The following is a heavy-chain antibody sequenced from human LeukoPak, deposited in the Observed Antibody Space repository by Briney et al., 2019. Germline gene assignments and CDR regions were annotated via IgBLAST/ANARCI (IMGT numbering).Heavy chain of an antibody. J-gene: IGHJ4*02. V-gene: IGHV3-15*01. CDR2: INSKTDGGTI. D-gene: IGHD3-16*01. Sequence: GGSLRLSCAASGFTFSNVWMTWVRQAPGKGLEWVGLINSKTDGGTIDYAAPVKGRFTLSRDDSKNTLYLQMNSLKTEDTAVYYCTSTLGYWGQGTLVTVSS. CDR3: TSTLGY. CDR1: GFTFSNVW.